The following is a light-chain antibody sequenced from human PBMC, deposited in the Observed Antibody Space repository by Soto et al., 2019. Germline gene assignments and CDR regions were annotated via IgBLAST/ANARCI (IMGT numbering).Light chain of an antibody. CDR2: KAS. Sequence: IQMTQSPSTLSASVGDRVTITCRASQSISSWLAWYQQKPGKAPKLLIYKASSLESRVPSRFSGSGSGTEFTLTISSLQPDDFATYYCQQYNSYPWTFGQGTKVDIK. V-gene: IGKV1-5*03. CDR3: QQYNSYPWT. J-gene: IGKJ1*01. CDR1: QSISSW.